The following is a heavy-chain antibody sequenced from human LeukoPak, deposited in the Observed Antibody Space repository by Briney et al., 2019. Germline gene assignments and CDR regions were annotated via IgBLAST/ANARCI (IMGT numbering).Heavy chain of an antibody. J-gene: IGHJ6*02. V-gene: IGHV3-23*01. Sequence: GGSLRLSCAASGFTFSSYAMSWVRQAPGKGLEWVSAISGSGGSTYYADSVKGRFTISRDNSKNTLYLQMNSLRAEDTAVYYCAKAHYYDSSGYYRNYYYYGMDVWGQGTTVTVSS. CDR2: ISGSGGST. D-gene: IGHD3-22*01. CDR3: AKAHYYDSSGYYRNYYYYGMDV. CDR1: GFTFSSYA.